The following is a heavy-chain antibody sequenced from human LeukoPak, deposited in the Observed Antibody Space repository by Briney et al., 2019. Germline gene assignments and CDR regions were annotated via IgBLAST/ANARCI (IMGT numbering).Heavy chain of an antibody. CDR3: AGTTSADY. V-gene: IGHV3-30*03. CDR1: GFTFSSYG. D-gene: IGHD1-26*01. CDR2: ISYDGSNK. J-gene: IGHJ4*02. Sequence: GGSLRLSCTASGFTFSSYGMSWVRQAPGKGLEWVAVISYDGSNKYYADSVKGRSTISRDNSNNTVYLQMNSLRNEDTAVYYCAGTTSADYWGQGTLVTVSS.